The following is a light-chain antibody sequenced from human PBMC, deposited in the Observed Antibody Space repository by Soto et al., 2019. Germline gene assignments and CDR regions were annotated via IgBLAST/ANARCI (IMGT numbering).Light chain of an antibody. V-gene: IGKV1-27*01. CDR3: QKYNSDPRT. CDR2: AAS. CDR1: QCISNY. Sequence: DIQMTQSPSSLSASVGDRVTITCRASQCISNYLAWYQQKPGKVPKLLIYAASTLQSGVPSRFSGSGSGTDFTLTISSLQPEDVATYYCQKYNSDPRTFGQGTKVEIK. J-gene: IGKJ1*01.